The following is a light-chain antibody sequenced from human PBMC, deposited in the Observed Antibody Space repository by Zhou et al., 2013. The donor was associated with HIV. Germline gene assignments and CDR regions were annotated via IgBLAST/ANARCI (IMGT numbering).Light chain of an antibody. CDR2: DAT. V-gene: IGKV3-11*01. CDR1: QSISSS. Sequence: EIVLTQSPATLSLSPGERATLSCRASQSISSSLAWYQQKPGQAPRLLIHDATNRATGIPARFSGSGSGTDFTLTISSLEPEDFAVYYCQHYNSWPTTFGQGTKLE. J-gene: IGKJ2*01. CDR3: QHYNSWPTT.